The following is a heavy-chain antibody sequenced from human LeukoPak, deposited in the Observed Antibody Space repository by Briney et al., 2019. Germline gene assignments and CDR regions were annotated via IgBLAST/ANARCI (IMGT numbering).Heavy chain of an antibody. Sequence: SETLSLTCTVSGGSISSSSYYWGWIRQPPGKGLEWIGSIYYSGSTYYNPSLKSRVTISVDTSKNHFSLKLTSVTAAGTAVYYCARTSSGYAKWGFDYWGQGTLVTVSS. CDR2: IYYSGST. V-gene: IGHV4-39*02. D-gene: IGHD3-22*01. J-gene: IGHJ4*02. CDR3: ARTSSGYAKWGFDY. CDR1: GGSISSSSYY.